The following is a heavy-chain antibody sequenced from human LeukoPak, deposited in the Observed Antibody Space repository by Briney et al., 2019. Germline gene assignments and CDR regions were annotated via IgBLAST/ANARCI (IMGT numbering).Heavy chain of an antibody. CDR1: GGSISSSSYY. V-gene: IGHV4-39*01. D-gene: IGHD3-16*02. CDR2: IYYSGST. J-gene: IGHJ4*02. CDR3: ARNRWGDSRQKFYDYILGSYRYTTPFDC. Sequence: SETLSLTCTVSGGSISSSSYYWGWIRQPPGKGLEWIGSIYYSGSTYYNPSLKSRVTISVDTSKNQFSLKLSSVTAADTAVYYWARNRWGDSRQKFYDYILGSYRYTTPFDCWGQGTLVTVSS.